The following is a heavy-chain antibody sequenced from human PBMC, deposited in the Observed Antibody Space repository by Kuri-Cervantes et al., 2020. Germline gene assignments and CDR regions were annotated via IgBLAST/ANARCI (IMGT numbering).Heavy chain of an antibody. CDR3: ARAYDYGDYVGAFDI. Sequence: ASVKVSCKASGYTFTSYGISWVRQAPGQGLEWMGWISAYNGNTNYAQKLQGRVTMTTDTSTSTAYMELRSLRSDDTAVYYCARAYDYGDYVGAFDIWGQGTMATVSS. D-gene: IGHD4-17*01. CDR1: GYTFTSYG. J-gene: IGHJ3*02. CDR2: ISAYNGNT. V-gene: IGHV1-18*01.